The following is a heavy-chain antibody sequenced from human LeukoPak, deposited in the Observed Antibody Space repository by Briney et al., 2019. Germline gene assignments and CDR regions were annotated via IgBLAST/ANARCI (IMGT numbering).Heavy chain of an antibody. D-gene: IGHD2-21*02. V-gene: IGHV3-74*03. CDR3: VRGSLRLPRSTPDY. J-gene: IGHJ4*02. CDR1: GFSFSSYA. CDR2: ISSDGSVT. Sequence: PGGSLRLSCAASGFSFSSYAMRWVRQAPGKGLVWVSYISSDGSVTKYADSVKGRFTISRDNAVNTLYLQMNSLRVEDTAVYYCVRGSLRLPRSTPDYWGQGTLVTVSS.